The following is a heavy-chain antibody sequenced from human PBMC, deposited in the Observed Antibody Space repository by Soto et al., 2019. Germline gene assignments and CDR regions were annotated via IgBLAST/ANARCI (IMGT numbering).Heavy chain of an antibody. V-gene: IGHV3-48*03. Sequence: LRLSCVGSGFTFSDYEMNWVRQAPGKGLEWVSYIDSSGSGIYYADSMKGRFTTFRDNAKNSLYLQMNSLRGEDTAVYYCAREELNCGGDCFVYWGQGTQVTVSS. D-gene: IGHD2-21*01. CDR1: GFTFSDYE. J-gene: IGHJ4*02. CDR3: AREELNCGGDCFVY. CDR2: IDSSGSGI.